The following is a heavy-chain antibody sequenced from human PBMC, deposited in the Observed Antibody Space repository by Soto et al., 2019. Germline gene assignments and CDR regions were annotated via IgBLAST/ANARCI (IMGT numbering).Heavy chain of an antibody. J-gene: IGHJ6*03. CDR1: GSTFDDYA. D-gene: IGHD6-13*01. Sequence: ESGGGLVQPGRSLRPSCAASGSTFDDYAMHWVRQAPGKALERVSGISWNSGSIGYADSVKGRFTISRDNAKNSLYLQMNSLRAEDTALYYCARLAAAHYYYYMDVWGKGTTVTVSS. CDR3: ARLAAAHYYYYMDV. CDR2: ISWNSGSI. V-gene: IGHV3-9*01.